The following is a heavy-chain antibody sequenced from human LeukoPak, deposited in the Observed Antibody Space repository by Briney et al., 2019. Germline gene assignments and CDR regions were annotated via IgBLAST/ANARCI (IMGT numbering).Heavy chain of an antibody. V-gene: IGHV4-61*02. Sequence: SQTLSLTCTVSGGSISSGSYYWSWIRQPAGKGLEWIGRIYTSGSTNYNPSLKSRVTISVDTSKNQFSLKLSSVTAADTVVYYCARYGTTVVTDYWGQGTLVTVSS. D-gene: IGHD4-23*01. CDR3: ARYGTTVVTDY. CDR1: GGSISSGSYY. CDR2: IYTSGST. J-gene: IGHJ4*02.